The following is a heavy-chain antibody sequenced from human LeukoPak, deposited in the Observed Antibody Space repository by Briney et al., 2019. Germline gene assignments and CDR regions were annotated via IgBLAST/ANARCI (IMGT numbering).Heavy chain of an antibody. CDR3: AKDPYSSGPYNWFAP. V-gene: IGHV3-23*01. Sequence: PGGSLRLSCAASGFTFSSYGMRWVPQAPGKGLEWVSAISGSGGSTYYADSVKGRFTISRDNSKNTLYLQVKSLRAEDTAIYYYAKDPYSSGPYNWFAPWGQGTLVTVSS. D-gene: IGHD6-19*01. CDR1: GFTFSSYG. J-gene: IGHJ5*02. CDR2: ISGSGGST.